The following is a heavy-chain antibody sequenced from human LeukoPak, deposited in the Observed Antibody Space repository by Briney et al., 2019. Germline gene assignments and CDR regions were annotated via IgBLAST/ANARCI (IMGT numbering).Heavy chain of an antibody. D-gene: IGHD6-19*01. V-gene: IGHV4-4*07. CDR2: IYTSGGT. CDR1: GGSISSSS. J-gene: IGHJ4*02. Sequence: PSETLSLTCTVSGGSISSSSWNWILQAAGKGLEWSGRIYTSGGTNYNPSLKSRVAMSVDTSKNQFSLKLTSVTAADTAVYYCARGHGSGWGNFDYWGQGTLVTVST. CDR3: ARGHGSGWGNFDY.